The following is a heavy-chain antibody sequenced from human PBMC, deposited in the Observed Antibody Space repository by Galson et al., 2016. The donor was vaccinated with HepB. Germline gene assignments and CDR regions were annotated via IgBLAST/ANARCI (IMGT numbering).Heavy chain of an antibody. V-gene: IGHV4-34*01. CDR3: AKLEQFLVED. J-gene: IGHJ4*02. Sequence: ETLSLTCGVYGASISGYYWRWIRQPPGKGLDWIGEINHSGGTNHNPSLKSRVTISVDTSKNQFSLKLKSVNAADTAVYYCAKLEQFLVEDWGQGTLVIVSS. CDR1: GASISGYY. D-gene: IGHD6-19*01. CDR2: INHSGGT.